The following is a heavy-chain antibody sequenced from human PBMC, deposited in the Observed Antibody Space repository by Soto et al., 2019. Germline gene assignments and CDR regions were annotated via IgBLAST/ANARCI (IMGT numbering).Heavy chain of an antibody. CDR3: ARVVVGATTWFDP. CDR1: GGSISSYY. D-gene: IGHD1-26*01. CDR2: IYYSGST. J-gene: IGHJ5*02. V-gene: IGHV4-59*01. Sequence: PSETLSLSCTVSGGSISSYYWSWIRQPPGKGLEWIGYIYYSGSTNYNPSLKSRVTISVDTSKNQFSLKLSSVTAADTAVYYCARVVVGATTWFDPWGQGTLVTVS.